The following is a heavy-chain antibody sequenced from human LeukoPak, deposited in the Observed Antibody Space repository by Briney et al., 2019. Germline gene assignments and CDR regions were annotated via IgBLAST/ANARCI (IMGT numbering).Heavy chain of an antibody. V-gene: IGHV1-69*05. Sequence: SVKVSCKASGGTFSNYVISWVRQAPGQGLEWMGGIIPIFGTTNYAQKFQGRVTMTRDMSTSTVYMELSSLRSEDTAVYYCARDGSYSLLYYFDYWGQGTLVTVSS. CDR1: GGTFSNYV. J-gene: IGHJ4*02. D-gene: IGHD1-26*01. CDR3: ARDGSYSLLYYFDY. CDR2: IIPIFGTT.